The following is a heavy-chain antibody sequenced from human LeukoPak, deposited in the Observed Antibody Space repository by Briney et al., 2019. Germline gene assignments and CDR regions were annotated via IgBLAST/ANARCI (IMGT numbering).Heavy chain of an antibody. CDR1: GGSISSSSYY. J-gene: IGHJ4*02. Sequence: PSEALSLTCTVPGGSISSSSYYWGWIRQPPGTGLAWIGRIYYSGSTYYNPSLKSRVTISVDTSKNQFSLKLRSVTAPDTAVYYCARESKTIFGVVINFDYWGQGTLVTVSS. CDR2: IYYSGST. V-gene: IGHV4-39*07. CDR3: ARESKTIFGVVINFDY. D-gene: IGHD3-3*01.